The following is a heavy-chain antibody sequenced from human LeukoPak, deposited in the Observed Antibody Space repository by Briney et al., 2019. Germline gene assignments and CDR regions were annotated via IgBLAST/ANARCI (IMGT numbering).Heavy chain of an antibody. V-gene: IGHV3-48*01. CDR2: ISSSGSTI. CDR3: ERDPPGGDSSGYYYGGGYFDS. D-gene: IGHD3-22*01. Sequence: PGGSLRLSCAASGFTFSIYGMNWVRQAPGKGLEWVSYISSSGSTIYYADSVMGRFAISRDNAKNSLSLQMNSLRAEDTAVYYCERDPPGGDSSGYYYGGGYFDSWGQGTLVTVSP. CDR1: GFTFSIYG. J-gene: IGHJ4*02.